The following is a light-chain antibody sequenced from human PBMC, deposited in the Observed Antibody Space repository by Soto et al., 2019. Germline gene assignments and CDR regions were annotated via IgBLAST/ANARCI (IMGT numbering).Light chain of an antibody. Sequence: DIQITQSPSTLSASVGDRVTITCRASQSISSWLAWYQQKPGKAPKLLIYKASSLESGVPSRFSGSGSGTEFTLTISSLQPDDFATYYCQQYNSYSRTVGQGTKGDIK. V-gene: IGKV1-5*03. J-gene: IGKJ1*01. CDR2: KAS. CDR3: QQYNSYSRT. CDR1: QSISSW.